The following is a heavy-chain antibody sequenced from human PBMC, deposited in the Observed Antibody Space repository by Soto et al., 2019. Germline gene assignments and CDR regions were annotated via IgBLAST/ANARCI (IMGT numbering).Heavy chain of an antibody. CDR3: TRIPGNWFSDYYYFGMDV. Sequence: QVTLKESGPVLLKPTETLTLTCTEYGISLTIPRLGVSWVRQPPGKALEGLAHIFSDDDKSYSTSLQSRLTISQDTSKSQVVLSMTNMEPADTATYYCTRIPGNWFSDYYYFGMDVWGQGATVTVSS. CDR1: GISLTIPRLG. V-gene: IGHV2-26*01. J-gene: IGHJ6*02. D-gene: IGHD1-1*01. CDR2: IFSDDDK.